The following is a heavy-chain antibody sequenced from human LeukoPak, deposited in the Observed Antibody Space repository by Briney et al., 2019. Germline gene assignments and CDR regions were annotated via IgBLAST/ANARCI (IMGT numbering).Heavy chain of an antibody. J-gene: IGHJ4*02. D-gene: IGHD5-24*01. CDR1: GFTFSDYY. CDR3: ARDVRDGYFDY. CDR2: IGSSGSTI. Sequence: GGSLRLSCAASGFTFSDYYMSWIRQAPGKGLEWVSYIGSSGSTIYYADSVKGRFTISRDNAKNSLYLQMNSLRAEDTAVYYCARDVRDGYFDYWGQGTLVTVSS. V-gene: IGHV3-11*01.